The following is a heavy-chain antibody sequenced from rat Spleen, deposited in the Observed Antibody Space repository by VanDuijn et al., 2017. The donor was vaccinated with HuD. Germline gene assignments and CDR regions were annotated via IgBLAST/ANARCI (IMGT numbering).Heavy chain of an antibody. Sequence: EVQLVESGGGLVQPGRSLKLSCAASGFTFSNYGMHWIRQAPTKGLEWVASISPSGGSTYYRDSVKGRFTISRDNAKSTLYLQMDSLRSEDTATYHCATDETGDGGFDYWGQGVMVTVSS. D-gene: IGHD4-2*01. CDR1: GFTFSNYG. J-gene: IGHJ2*01. CDR2: ISPSGGST. V-gene: IGHV5-19*01. CDR3: ATDETGDGGFDY.